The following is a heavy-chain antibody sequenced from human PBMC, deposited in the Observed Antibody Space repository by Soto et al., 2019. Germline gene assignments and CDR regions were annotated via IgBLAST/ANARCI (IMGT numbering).Heavy chain of an antibody. CDR1: GFTFSGSA. D-gene: IGHD1-26*01. CDR2: IRSKANSYAT. CDR3: TRSGSYLGSYYYGMDV. V-gene: IGHV3-73*01. Sequence: SLRLPCAASGFTFSGSAKHWVRQASGKGLEWVGRIRSKANSYATAYAASVKGRFTISRDDSKNTAYLQMNSLKTEDTAVYYCTRSGSYLGSYYYGMDVWGQGTTVTVSS. J-gene: IGHJ6*02.